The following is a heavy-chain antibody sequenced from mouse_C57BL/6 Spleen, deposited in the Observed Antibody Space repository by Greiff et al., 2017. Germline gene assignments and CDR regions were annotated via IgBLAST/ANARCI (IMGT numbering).Heavy chain of an antibody. CDR3: AREVISLYTGDYGYAMDY. CDR1: GYTFTSYW. V-gene: IGHV1-72*01. D-gene: IGHD2-13*01. Sequence: QVQLQQPGAELVKPGASVKLSCKASGYTFTSYWMHWVKQRPGRGLEWIGRIDPDSGGTKYNEKFKRKATLTVDKASITAYMQLSSLPSEDSAVYYAAREVISLYTGDYGYAMDYWGQGTSVTVSS. CDR2: IDPDSGGT. J-gene: IGHJ4*01.